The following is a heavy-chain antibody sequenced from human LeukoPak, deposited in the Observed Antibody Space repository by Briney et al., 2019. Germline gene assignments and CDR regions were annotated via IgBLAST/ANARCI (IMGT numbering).Heavy chain of an antibody. Sequence: GKSLTLSCVASQLTFSHYGMHWVRQAPGKGLEWLAVIWNDGSSQYYADSVKGRFTISRDNFQKTVYLQMNSLRAEDTAVYYCAKDAQRGFDYSNSLEYWGQGTLVTVSS. CDR2: IWNDGSSQ. CDR3: AKDAQRGFDYSNSLEY. V-gene: IGHV3-33*06. D-gene: IGHD4-11*01. CDR1: QLTFSHYG. J-gene: IGHJ4*02.